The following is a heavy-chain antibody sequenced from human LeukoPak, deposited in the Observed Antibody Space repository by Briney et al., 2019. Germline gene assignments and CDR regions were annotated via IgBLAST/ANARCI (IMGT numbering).Heavy chain of an antibody. CDR2: IRHDGSNT. D-gene: IGHD2-15*01. J-gene: IGHJ4*02. CDR3: SKDINSYCRGDCSDY. Sequence: PGGSLRPSCGASGFTFNKHGMHWVPQAPGKGLEWVAFIRHDGSNTYYADSVKGRFTISRDNSKNTVDLQMNSLRTEDTAIYYCSKDINSYCRGDCSDYWGQGTLVIVSS. CDR1: GFTFNKHG. V-gene: IGHV3-30*02.